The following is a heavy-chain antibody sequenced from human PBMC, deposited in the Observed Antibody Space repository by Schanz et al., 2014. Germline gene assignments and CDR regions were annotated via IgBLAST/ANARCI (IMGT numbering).Heavy chain of an antibody. CDR2: ISSGSSYA. Sequence: GQLAESGGGLVQPGGSLRLSCAVSGFTVSSNHMSWVRQAPGKGLEWVSDISSGSSYANYADSVKGRFTISRDNAKISLYLQMNSLRVEDTAVYYCARDTSYGMDVWGQGTTVTVSS. CDR1: GFTVSSNH. J-gene: IGHJ6*02. CDR3: ARDTSYGMDV. V-gene: IGHV3-11*06.